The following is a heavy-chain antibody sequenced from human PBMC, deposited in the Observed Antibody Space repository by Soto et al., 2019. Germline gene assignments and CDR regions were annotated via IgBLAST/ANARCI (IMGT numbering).Heavy chain of an antibody. J-gene: IGHJ6*02. D-gene: IGHD5-18*01. V-gene: IGHV4-34*01. CDR2: INHSGST. CDR1: GGSFSGYY. Sequence: SESLSLTCAVYGGSFSGYYWSWIRQPPGKGLEWIGEINHSGSTNYNPSLKSRVTISVDTSKNQFSLKLSSVTAADTAVYYCARVPHPVDTAMVRVYGMDVWGQGTTVTVSS. CDR3: ARVPHPVDTAMVRVYGMDV.